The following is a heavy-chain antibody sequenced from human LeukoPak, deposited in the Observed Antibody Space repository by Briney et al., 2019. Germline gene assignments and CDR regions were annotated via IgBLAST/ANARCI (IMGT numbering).Heavy chain of an antibody. CDR1: GGSISSYY. Sequence: NPSETLSLTCTVSGGSISSYYWSWIRQPAGKGLEWIGRIYTSGSTNYNPSLKSRVTMSVDTSKNQFSLKLSSVTAADTAVYYCARVSSGRYDYVWGSYFRPRAEYFQHWGQGTLVTVSS. CDR2: IYTSGST. V-gene: IGHV4-4*07. J-gene: IGHJ1*01. CDR3: ARVSSGRYDYVWGSYFRPRAEYFQH. D-gene: IGHD3-16*01.